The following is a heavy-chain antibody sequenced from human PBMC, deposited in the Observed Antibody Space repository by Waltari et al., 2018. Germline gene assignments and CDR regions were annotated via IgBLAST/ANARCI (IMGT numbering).Heavy chain of an antibody. J-gene: IGHJ4*02. CDR2: IYFTGST. CDR3: ARGIWQQLAHFDS. CDR1: GTSVTTTNYF. V-gene: IGHV4-39*01. D-gene: IGHD6-13*01. Sequence: LHLQLSGPGLVKPSETLSPTCAVSGTSVTTTNYFWGWLRQPPGKGLEWIGRIYFTGSTDYNPSLKSRVTISIDTSTNQFSLNLRSVTAADTAVYYCARGIWQQLAHFDSWGQGTLVTVSS.